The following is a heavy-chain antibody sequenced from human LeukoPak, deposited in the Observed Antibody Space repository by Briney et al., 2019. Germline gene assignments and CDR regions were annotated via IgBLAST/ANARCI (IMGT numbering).Heavy chain of an antibody. Sequence: GASVKVSCKASGYTFTGDYMHWVRQAPGQGLEWMGWINPNSGGTNYAQKFQGRVTMTRDTSISTAYMELSRLRSDDTAVYYCASLCSSTSCYKRNWFDPWGQGTLVTVSS. CDR2: INPNSGGT. CDR3: ASLCSSTSCYKRNWFDP. CDR1: GYTFTGDY. D-gene: IGHD2-2*02. J-gene: IGHJ5*02. V-gene: IGHV1-2*02.